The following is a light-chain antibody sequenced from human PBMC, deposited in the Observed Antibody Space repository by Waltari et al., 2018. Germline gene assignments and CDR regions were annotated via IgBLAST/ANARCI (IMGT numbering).Light chain of an antibody. J-gene: IGLJ3*02. CDR1: RGHSSNV. V-gene: IGLV4-69*01. Sequence: QLVLTQSPSASASLGSSVKLTCTLSRGHSSNVIASPQQQPEKGPPYLMKVNSDGSHSKGDEIPDRFSGSSSGAERYLTISNVQSEDEADYYCQTGGHGTWVFGGGTKLSVL. CDR3: QTGGHGTWV. CDR2: VNSDGSH.